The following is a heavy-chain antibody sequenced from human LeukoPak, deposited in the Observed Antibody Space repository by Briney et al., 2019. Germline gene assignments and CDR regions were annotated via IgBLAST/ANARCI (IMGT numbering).Heavy chain of an antibody. D-gene: IGHD1-14*01. CDR2: TSYDESEK. CDR3: AKEVGSINDY. CDR1: GFTFSSYG. Sequence: GGSLRLSCAASGFTFSSYGMHWVRQAPGKGLEWVAVTSYDESEKYYAESAKGRFTISRDNSKNTLYLQMNSLRAEDTAVYYCAKEVGSINDYWGQGTLVTVSS. J-gene: IGHJ4*02. V-gene: IGHV3-30*18.